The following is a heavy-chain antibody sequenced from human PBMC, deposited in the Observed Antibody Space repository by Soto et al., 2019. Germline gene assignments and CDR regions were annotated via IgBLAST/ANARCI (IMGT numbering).Heavy chain of an antibody. Sequence: GGSLRLSCAASGFTFGNYGINWVRQAPGKWLEWVSGISGGGGSTYYADSVKGRFTVSRDPSKNTVFLEMNNLRAEDTAVYYCAKGFIVVVTVLRPDDAFDVWGQGTLVTVSS. CDR2: ISGGGGST. CDR1: GFTFGNYG. D-gene: IGHD2-21*02. J-gene: IGHJ3*01. CDR3: AKGFIVVVTVLRPDDAFDV. V-gene: IGHV3-23*01.